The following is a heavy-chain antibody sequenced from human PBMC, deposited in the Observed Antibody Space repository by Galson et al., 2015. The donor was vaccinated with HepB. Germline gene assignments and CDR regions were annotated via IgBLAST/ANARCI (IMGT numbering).Heavy chain of an antibody. D-gene: IGHD3-10*01. CDR3: AKDFWFGELLDY. Sequence: SLRLSCAASGFTFSSYGMHWVRQAPGKGLEWVAVISYAGSNKYYADSVKGRFTISRDNSKNTLYLQMNSLRAEDTAVYYCAKDFWFGELLDYWGQGTLVTVSS. CDR2: ISYAGSNK. J-gene: IGHJ4*02. V-gene: IGHV3-30*18. CDR1: GFTFSSYG.